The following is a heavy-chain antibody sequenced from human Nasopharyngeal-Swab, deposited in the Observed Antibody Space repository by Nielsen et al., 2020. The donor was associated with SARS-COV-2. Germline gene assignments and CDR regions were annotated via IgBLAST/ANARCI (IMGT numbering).Heavy chain of an antibody. Sequence: GESLKISCAASGFTFKTYAMTWVRQAPGKGLEWVSVISGSGGSTYYTDSVKGRFTISRDNSKSTLYLQMNSLRAEDTAVHYCAKTNSGSYCNWGQGTLVTVSS. J-gene: IGHJ4*02. D-gene: IGHD3-10*01. CDR2: ISGSGGST. CDR3: AKTNSGSYCN. CDR1: GFTFKTYA. V-gene: IGHV3-23*01.